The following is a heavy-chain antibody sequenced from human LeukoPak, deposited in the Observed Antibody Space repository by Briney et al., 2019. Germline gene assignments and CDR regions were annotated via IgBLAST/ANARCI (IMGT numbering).Heavy chain of an antibody. V-gene: IGHV1-2*02. Sequence: ASVKVSCEASGYTFTGYYMRWVRQAPRQGREWKGWVNPKSGSTNYAQKFQGRVTMTRDTSISTAYMELSRLRSDDTAVYYCARGRYSGYDPNFDYWGQGTLVTVSS. CDR3: ARGRYSGYDPNFDY. CDR2: VNPKSGST. CDR1: GYTFTGYY. D-gene: IGHD5-12*01. J-gene: IGHJ4*02.